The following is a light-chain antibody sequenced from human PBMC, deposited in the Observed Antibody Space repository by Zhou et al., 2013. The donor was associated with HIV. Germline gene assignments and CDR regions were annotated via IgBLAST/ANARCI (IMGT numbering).Light chain of an antibody. Sequence: EIVLTQSPGTLSLSPGERATLSCRASQSVSSNFLAWYQQKPGQAPRVVIYGASNRATGIPDRFSGTGSGTDFTLTIARLEPEDFAVYYCQQYSNLPLTFGGGTKVETK. CDR2: GAS. V-gene: IGKV3-20*01. CDR1: QSVSSNF. CDR3: QQYSNLPLT. J-gene: IGKJ4*01.